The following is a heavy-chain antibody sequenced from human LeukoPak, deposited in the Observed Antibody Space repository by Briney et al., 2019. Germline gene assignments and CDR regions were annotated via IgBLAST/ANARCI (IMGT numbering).Heavy chain of an antibody. CDR2: ISYDGSNK. D-gene: IGHD5-18*01. Sequence: PGGSLRLSCAASGFTFSSYAMPWVRQAPGKGLEWVAVISYDGSNKYYADSVKGRFTISRDNSKNTLYLQMNSLRAEDTAVYYCAKASVDSVDTAMVFISYWGQGTLVTVSS. J-gene: IGHJ4*02. CDR3: AKASVDSVDTAMVFISY. CDR1: GFTFSSYA. V-gene: IGHV3-30-3*01.